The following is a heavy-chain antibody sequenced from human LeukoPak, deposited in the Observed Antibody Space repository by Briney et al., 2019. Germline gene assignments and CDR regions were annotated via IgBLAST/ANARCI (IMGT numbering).Heavy chain of an antibody. CDR1: SGSISGSYY. J-gene: IGHJ4*02. CDR3: ARGKQNAVDY. D-gene: IGHD1-1*01. Sequence: PSETLSLTCTVSSGSISGSYYWYWIRQPAGKGLEWIGRIYASGSTNYDPSLKSRVTISVDKSNNQFSLMVTSVTAADTAVYYCARGKQNAVDYWGQGILATVSS. V-gene: IGHV4-4*07. CDR2: IYASGST.